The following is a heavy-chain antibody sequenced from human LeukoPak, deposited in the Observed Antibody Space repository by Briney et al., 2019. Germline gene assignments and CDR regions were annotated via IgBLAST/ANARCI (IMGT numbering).Heavy chain of an antibody. Sequence: PSETLSLTCTVSGGSISSGGYYWSWIRQHPGKGLEWIGYIYYSGSTYYNPSLKSRVTISVDTSKNQFSLKLSSVTAADTAMYYCASTIAAAGYNWFDPWGQGTLVTVSS. V-gene: IGHV4-31*03. CDR3: ASTIAAAGYNWFDP. J-gene: IGHJ5*02. CDR1: GGSISSGGYY. D-gene: IGHD6-13*01. CDR2: IYYSGST.